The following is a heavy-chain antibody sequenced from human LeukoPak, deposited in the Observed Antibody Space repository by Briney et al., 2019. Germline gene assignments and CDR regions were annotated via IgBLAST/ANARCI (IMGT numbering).Heavy chain of an antibody. Sequence: SETLSLTCTVSGDSISNPDSYWGWSRQSSGTGLEWIGNIYYTGSTYHHPSLNGRVTISIDTSRNQFSLKMTSVTAADTAVYYCARVTADWRIVWGQGTLVTVSS. J-gene: IGHJ4*02. CDR3: ARVTADWRIV. D-gene: IGHD3-9*01. CDR1: GDSISNPDSY. V-gene: IGHV4-39*07. CDR2: IYYTGST.